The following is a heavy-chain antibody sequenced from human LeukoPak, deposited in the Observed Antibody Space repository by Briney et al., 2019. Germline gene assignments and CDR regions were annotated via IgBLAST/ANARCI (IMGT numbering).Heavy chain of an antibody. Sequence: GGSLRLSCAASGFTFSSYSMNWVRQAPGKGLEWDSSISSSSSYIYYADSVKGRFTISRDNAKNSLYLQMNSLRAEDTAVYYCARALDEGARFGYWGQGTLSPSPQ. CDR2: ISSSSSYI. V-gene: IGHV3-21*01. J-gene: IGHJ4*02. CDR3: ARALDEGARFGY. CDR1: GFTFSSYS.